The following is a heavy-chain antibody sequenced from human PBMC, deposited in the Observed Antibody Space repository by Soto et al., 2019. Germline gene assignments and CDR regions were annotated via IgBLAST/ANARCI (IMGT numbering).Heavy chain of an antibody. CDR2: ISGSDGRT. D-gene: IGHD2-21*02. CDR3: AKDPLSSLATRLYYFDH. CDR1: GFMFKKYA. Sequence: EVQLLESGGGLVQPGGSLRLSCAASGFMFKKYAMSWVRQAPGKGLEWVSGISGSDGRTSYAESVKGRFTISRDNSKSTVHLQMNSLRPEDTDMYYCAKDPLSSLATRLYYFDHWGQGNLVTVSS. V-gene: IGHV3-23*01. J-gene: IGHJ4*02.